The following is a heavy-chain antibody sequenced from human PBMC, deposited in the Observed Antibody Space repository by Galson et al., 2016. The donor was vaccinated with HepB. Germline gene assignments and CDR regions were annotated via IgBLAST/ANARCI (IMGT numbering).Heavy chain of an antibody. CDR2: ISYDGSIK. CDR3: AKDFTMIVVPYYYYGMDV. J-gene: IGHJ6*02. D-gene: IGHD3-22*01. V-gene: IGHV3-30*04. CDR1: GFTFSSYP. Sequence: SLRLSCAASGFTFSSYPMHWVRQAPGKGLEWVAVISYDGSIKYYVDSVKGRFTISRDNSKNTLYLQMNSLRAEDTAVYYCAKDFTMIVVPYYYYGMDVWGQGTTVTVSS.